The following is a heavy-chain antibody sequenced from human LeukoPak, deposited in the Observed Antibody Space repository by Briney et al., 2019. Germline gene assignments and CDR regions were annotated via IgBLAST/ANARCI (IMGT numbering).Heavy chain of an antibody. J-gene: IGHJ4*02. CDR1: GGTFSSYA. V-gene: IGHV1-69*13. D-gene: IGHD2-21*02. Sequence: SVKVSCKASGGTFSSYAISWVRQAPGQGLEWMGGIIPIFGTANYAQKFQGRVTITADESTSTAYMELSSLRSEDTAVYYCARVSAYCGGDCYSAFDYWGQGTLVTVSS. CDR2: IIPIFGTA. CDR3: ARVSAYCGGDCYSAFDY.